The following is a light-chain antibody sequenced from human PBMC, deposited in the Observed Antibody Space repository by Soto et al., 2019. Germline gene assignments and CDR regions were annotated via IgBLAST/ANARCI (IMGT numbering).Light chain of an antibody. CDR1: PSVSSY. CDR2: DAS. V-gene: IGKV3-11*01. CDR3: QQRSNWLT. J-gene: IGKJ4*01. Sequence: ATLLKNTGERATLSCRASPSVSSYLAWYQQKPGQAPRLLIYDASNRATGIPARFSGSGSGTDFTLTISSLEPEDFAGYYCQQRSNWLTFGGGTKVDIK.